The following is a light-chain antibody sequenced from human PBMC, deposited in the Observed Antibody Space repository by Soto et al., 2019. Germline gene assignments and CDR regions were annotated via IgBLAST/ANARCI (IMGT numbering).Light chain of an antibody. Sequence: DIVLRQSPGTLSLSPGQRATLSCRSSQSVSSNLAWYQQKPGQAPRLLIYGASTRATGIPARFSGSGSGTEFTLTISSLQSEDFAVYYCQQYNNWPPWTFGQGIKVDIK. CDR1: QSVSSN. J-gene: IGKJ1*01. CDR3: QQYNNWPPWT. CDR2: GAS. V-gene: IGKV3-15*01.